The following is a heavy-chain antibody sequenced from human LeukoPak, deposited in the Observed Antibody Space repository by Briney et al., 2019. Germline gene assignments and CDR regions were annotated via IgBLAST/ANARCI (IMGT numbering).Heavy chain of an antibody. V-gene: IGHV4-38-2*02. Sequence: KPSETLFLTCAVSGYSISSGYYWGWIPQPPGKGLEWIGSIYHSGSTYYNPSLKSRVTISVDTSKNQFSLKLSSVTAADTAVYYCAREGRQQLVLVDPWGQGTLVTVSS. CDR3: AREGRQQLVLVDP. D-gene: IGHD6-13*01. J-gene: IGHJ5*02. CDR1: GYSISSGYY. CDR2: IYHSGST.